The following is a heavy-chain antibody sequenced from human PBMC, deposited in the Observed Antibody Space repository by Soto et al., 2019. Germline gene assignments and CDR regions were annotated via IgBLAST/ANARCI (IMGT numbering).Heavy chain of an antibody. V-gene: IGHV5-51*03. CDR3: ARHTXXSHGAGSHYVFDY. CDR2: INPGDSDT. D-gene: IGHD3-10*01. J-gene: IGHJ4*02. Sequence: EVQLVQSAAEVQKPGESLKISCKGSGFSFTNYWIXXXXXXXXXXLEWMGIINPGDSDTRYSPSFQGQVTLSVDKSXXXXXXXXXXXXXXXXXIXXCARHTXXSHGAGSHYVFDYWGQGTLVTVSS. CDR1: GFSFTNYW.